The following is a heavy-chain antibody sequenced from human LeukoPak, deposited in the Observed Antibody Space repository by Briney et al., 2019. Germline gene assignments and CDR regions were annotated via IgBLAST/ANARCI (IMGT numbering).Heavy chain of an antibody. CDR1: GGSISSYY. CDR3: AREITIFGTVMGFDT. J-gene: IGHJ5*02. Sequence: SETLSLTCTVSGGSISSYYWSWIRQPPGKGLEWIGYIYYSGSTNYNPSLKSRVTISVDTSKNQFSLKLSSVTAADTAVYYCAREITIFGTVMGFDTWGPGTVVTVSS. CDR2: IYYSGST. V-gene: IGHV4-59*01. D-gene: IGHD3-3*01.